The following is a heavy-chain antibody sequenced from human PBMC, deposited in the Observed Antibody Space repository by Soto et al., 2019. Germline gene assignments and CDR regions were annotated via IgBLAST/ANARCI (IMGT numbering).Heavy chain of an antibody. J-gene: IGHJ4*02. CDR2: IIPILGIA. Sequence: QVQLVQSGAEVKKPGSSVKVSCKASGGTFSSYTISWVRQAPGQGLEWMGRIIPILGIANYAQKFQGRVTITGDKTTSKSLMGVGRLRSEGTAVFFWAGGLAGWGQGTLVTVSS. D-gene: IGHD3-16*01. CDR1: GGTFSSYT. V-gene: IGHV1-69*02. CDR3: AGGLAG.